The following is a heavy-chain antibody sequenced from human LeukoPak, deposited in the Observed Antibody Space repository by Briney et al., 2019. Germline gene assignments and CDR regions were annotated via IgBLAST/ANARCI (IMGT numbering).Heavy chain of an antibody. J-gene: IGHJ4*02. CDR2: INTDGTVT. D-gene: IGHD6-19*01. CDR3: ATKQWLAPPPDS. CDR1: GFTFSKYW. V-gene: IGHV3-74*01. Sequence: GGSLRLSCAASGFTFSKYWRRWVRQAPGKGLERVSRINTDGTVTTYADSVKGRFTVSRDNADNTMYLQMNSVRDEDTALYYCATKQWLAPPPDSWGQGAPVTVSS.